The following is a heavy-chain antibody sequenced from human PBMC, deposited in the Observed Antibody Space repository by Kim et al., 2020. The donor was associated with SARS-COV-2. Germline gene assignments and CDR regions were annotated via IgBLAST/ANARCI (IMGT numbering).Heavy chain of an antibody. Sequence: NSNPSLKSRVTISVDTSKNQFSLKLSSVTAADTAVYYCARDTGNWFDPWGQGTLVTVSS. V-gene: IGHV4-59*01. CDR3: ARDTGNWFDP. D-gene: IGHD4-17*01. J-gene: IGHJ5*02.